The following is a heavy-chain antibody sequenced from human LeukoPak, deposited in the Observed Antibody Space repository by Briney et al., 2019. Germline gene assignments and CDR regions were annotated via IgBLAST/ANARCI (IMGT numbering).Heavy chain of an antibody. CDR2: IRYDGSNK. V-gene: IGHV3-30*02. J-gene: IGHJ6*03. CDR3: AKVHLSAYENYYGSGSHTWGMDV. D-gene: IGHD3-10*01. Sequence: GGSLRLSCAASGFTFSSYGMHWVRQAPGKGLEWVAFIRYDGSNKYYADSVKGRFTISRDNSKNTLYLQMNSLRAEDTAVYYCAKVHLSAYENYYGSGSHTWGMDVWGKGTTVTVSS. CDR1: GFTFSSYG.